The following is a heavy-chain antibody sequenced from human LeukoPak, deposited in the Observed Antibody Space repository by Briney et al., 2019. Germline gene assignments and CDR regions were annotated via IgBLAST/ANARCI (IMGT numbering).Heavy chain of an antibody. CDR3: ARDDCSGGSCYRY. V-gene: IGHV4-59*01. CDR2: IYYSGST. J-gene: IGHJ4*02. CDR1: GGSISSYY. D-gene: IGHD2-15*01. Sequence: PSETLSLTCTVSGGSISSYYWSWIRQPPGKGLEWIGYIYYSGSTNYNPSLKSRVTISVDTSKNQFSLKLSSVTAADTAVYYCARDDCSGGSCYRYWGQGTLVTVSS.